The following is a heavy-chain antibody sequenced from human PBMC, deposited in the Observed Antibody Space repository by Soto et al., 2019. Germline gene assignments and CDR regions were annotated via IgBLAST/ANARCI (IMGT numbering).Heavy chain of an antibody. CDR1: GGTFSSYA. CDR3: ARDPPHFWSGRPLSHYYYYYGMAV. D-gene: IGHD3-3*02. CDR2: IIPIFGTA. V-gene: IGHV1-69*12. J-gene: IGHJ6*02. Sequence: QVQLVQSGAEVKKPGSSVKVSCKASGGTFSSYAISWVRQAPGQGLEWMGGIIPIFGTANYAQKFQGRVTITAAESTSTAYLELSSLRSEDTAVYYCARDPPHFWSGRPLSHYYYYYGMAVWGQGTTVTVSS.